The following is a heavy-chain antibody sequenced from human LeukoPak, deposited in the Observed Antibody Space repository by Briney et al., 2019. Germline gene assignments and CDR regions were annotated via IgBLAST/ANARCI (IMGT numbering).Heavy chain of an antibody. D-gene: IGHD6-6*01. CDR2: IFSGGST. J-gene: IGHJ6*02. CDR1: GITLSSNY. Sequence: GGSLRLSGAASGITLSSNYMSGVRQAPGRGLRGVSVIFSGGSTYYADSVKRRLNISRDNAQNTLYLQMNSLRAEDTAVYYCSRVMSSSLTDYYGMDVWGQGTTVTVS. V-gene: IGHV3-66*01. CDR3: SRVMSSSLTDYYGMDV.